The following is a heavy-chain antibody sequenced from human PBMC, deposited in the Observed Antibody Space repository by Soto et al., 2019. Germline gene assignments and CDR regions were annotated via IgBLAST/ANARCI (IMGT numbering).Heavy chain of an antibody. CDR3: ARVRWDTRIVVVITPGYGMFC. D-gene: IGHD3-22*01. V-gene: IGHV1-8*01. CDR2: VNPNSGNT. CDR1: GYPLTSYD. J-gene: IGHJ6*02. Sequence: GCSVQVSCNASGYPLTSYDINWVRQATGQGVEWMGWVNPNSGNTGYAQKFQGRVTMTRNTSISTASMELSSLRSEDTAVYYCARVRWDTRIVVVITPGYGMFCCGQGTTVTVSS.